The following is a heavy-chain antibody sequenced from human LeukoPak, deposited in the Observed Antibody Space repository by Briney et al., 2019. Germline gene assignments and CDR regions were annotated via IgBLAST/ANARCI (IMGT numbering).Heavy chain of an antibody. D-gene: IGHD3-10*01. CDR1: GFTFSSYS. CDR3: AKYYAARSRSFDF. Sequence: PGGSLRLSCAASGFTFSSYSMNWVRQAPGKGLEWVSSISSSSSYIYYADSVKGRFTISRDNAKNSLYLQMNSLRADDTAVYYCAKYYAARSRSFDFWGQGTLVTVSS. J-gene: IGHJ4*02. V-gene: IGHV3-21*04. CDR2: ISSSSSYI.